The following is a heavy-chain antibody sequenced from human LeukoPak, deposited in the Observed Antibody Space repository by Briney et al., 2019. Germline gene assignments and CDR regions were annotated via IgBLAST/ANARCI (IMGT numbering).Heavy chain of an antibody. CDR1: GYTLTELS. CDR3: ATDRYDLWSGSTGPRFDP. CDR2: FDPEDGET. Sequence: ASVKVSCKVSGYTLTELSMHWVRQAPGKGLEWMGGFDPEDGETIYAQKFQGRDTMTEDTSTDTAYMELSSLRSEDTAVYYCATDRYDLWSGSTGPRFDPWGQGTLVTVSS. V-gene: IGHV1-24*01. D-gene: IGHD3-3*01. J-gene: IGHJ5*02.